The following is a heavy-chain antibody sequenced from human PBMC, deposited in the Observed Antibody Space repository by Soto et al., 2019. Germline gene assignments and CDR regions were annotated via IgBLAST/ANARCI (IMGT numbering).Heavy chain of an antibody. CDR2: KYYSGST. D-gene: IGHD3-22*01. CDR3: AKTVVITPYYYYGMDV. J-gene: IGHJ6*02. V-gene: IGHV4-39*01. Sequence: PSETLSLTCTVSGGSISSCSYSWGWLRQPPGKGLEWIGTKYYSGSTHYNPSLEGRVAIAADTPNNQLSLRLSSVTAADTAVYYCAKTVVITPYYYYGMDVWGQGTTVTVSS. CDR1: GGSISSCSYS.